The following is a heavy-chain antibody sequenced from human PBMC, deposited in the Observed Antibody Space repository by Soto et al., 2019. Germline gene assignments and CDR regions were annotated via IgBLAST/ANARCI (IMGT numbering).Heavy chain of an antibody. CDR3: ATDLRVVDAFDI. CDR2: FDPEDGET. J-gene: IGHJ3*02. CDR1: GYTLTELS. D-gene: IGHD2-15*01. V-gene: IGHV1-24*01. Sequence: ASVKVSCKVSGYTLTELSMHWVRQAPGKGLEWMGGFDPEDGETIYAQKFQGRVTMTEDTSTDTAYLELSSLRSEDTAVYYCATDLRVVDAFDIWGQGTMVTVSS.